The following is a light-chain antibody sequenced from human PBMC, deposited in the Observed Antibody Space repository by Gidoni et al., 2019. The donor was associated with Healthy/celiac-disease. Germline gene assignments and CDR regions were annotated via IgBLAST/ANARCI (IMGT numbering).Light chain of an antibody. CDR1: QSVSSSY. CDR3: QQYGSSRHGA. Sequence: ELVFTQSPGTLSLSPGERATLSCRASQSVSSSYLAWYQQKPGQAPRLLIYGASSRATGIPDRFSGSGSGTDFTLTISRLEPEDFAVYYCQQYGSSRHGAFGQGTKVEIK. CDR2: GAS. V-gene: IGKV3-20*01. J-gene: IGKJ1*01.